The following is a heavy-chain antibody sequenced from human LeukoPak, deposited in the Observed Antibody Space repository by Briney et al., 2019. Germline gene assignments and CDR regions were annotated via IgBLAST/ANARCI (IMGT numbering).Heavy chain of an antibody. CDR1: GFIFRSYG. CDR2: ISGSGGST. CDR3: AKARGDSYGHFQY. D-gene: IGHD5-18*01. J-gene: IGHJ4*02. Sequence: PGGSLRLSCAASGFIFRSYGMSWVRQAPGKGLECVSVISGSGGSTNYADSVKGRLTISRDNSKNTLYLQMNSLRAEDTAVYYCAKARGDSYGHFQYWGQGTLVTVSP. V-gene: IGHV3-23*01.